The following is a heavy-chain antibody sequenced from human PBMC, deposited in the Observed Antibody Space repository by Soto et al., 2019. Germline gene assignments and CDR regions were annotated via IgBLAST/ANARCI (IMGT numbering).Heavy chain of an antibody. V-gene: IGHV4-39*01. J-gene: IGHJ4*02. CDR1: GGSISSSSFH. Sequence: SETLSLTCTVSGGSISSSSFHWGWIRQPPGKGLEWIGSIYYTGSTYYNPSLKSRVTISVDTSKNQFSLKLSSVTATDTAVYYCASLNGDYPFDYWGQGTLVTVSS. CDR2: IYYTGST. CDR3: ASLNGDYPFDY. D-gene: IGHD2-8*01.